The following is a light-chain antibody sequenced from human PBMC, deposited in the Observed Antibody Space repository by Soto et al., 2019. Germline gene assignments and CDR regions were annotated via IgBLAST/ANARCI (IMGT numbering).Light chain of an antibody. CDR3: QQYHNTPIT. CDR1: QSVSSNY. J-gene: IGKJ5*01. Sequence: EIVLTQSPGTLSSSPGERATLSCRASQSVSSNYLAWYQQIPGQAPRLLIYGVSSRAAGIPDRFSGSGSGTDFTLTINRLEPEDFAVYYCQQYHNTPITSGQRTLLEVK. V-gene: IGKV3-20*01. CDR2: GVS.